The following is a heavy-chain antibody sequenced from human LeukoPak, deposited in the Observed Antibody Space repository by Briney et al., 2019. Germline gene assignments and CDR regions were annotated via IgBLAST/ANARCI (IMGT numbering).Heavy chain of an antibody. CDR3: ARDFESGFWSGYYSSWLDP. Sequence: ASVKVSCKASGYTFTSYGICWVRQAPGQGLEWMGWISAYNGNTNYAQKLQGRVTMTTDTSTSTAYMELRSLRSDDTAVYYCARDFESGFWSGYYSSWLDPWGQGTLVTVSS. V-gene: IGHV1-18*01. CDR2: ISAYNGNT. CDR1: GYTFTSYG. D-gene: IGHD3-3*01. J-gene: IGHJ5*02.